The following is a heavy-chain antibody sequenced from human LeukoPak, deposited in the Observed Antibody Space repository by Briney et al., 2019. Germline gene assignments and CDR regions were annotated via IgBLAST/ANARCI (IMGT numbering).Heavy chain of an antibody. V-gene: IGHV3-74*01. CDR2: INSDGSTT. J-gene: IGHJ4*02. CDR1: GFTFSSYW. D-gene: IGHD1-26*01. Sequence: GGSLRLSCAASGFTFSSYWMHWVRQAPGKGLVWVSRINSDGSTTSCADSVKGRFTISRDNAKNTLYLQMDSLRAEDTAVYYCSSSGPSGYWGQGTLVTVSS. CDR3: SSSGPSGY.